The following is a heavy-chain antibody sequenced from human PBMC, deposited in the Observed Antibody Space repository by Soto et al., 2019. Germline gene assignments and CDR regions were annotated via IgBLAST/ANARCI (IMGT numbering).Heavy chain of an antibody. Sequence: AQLVESGGGLVQPGGSLRLSCAASGFTFSVYTMHWVRQSPGKGLEWISSITSSGTTISYADSVKGRFTISRDNAKSSLFLQMDTLRDEDTAVYYCARDGYSTSSDWPWFDTWGQGTLVTVSS. V-gene: IGHV3-48*02. CDR2: ITSSGTTI. CDR1: GFTFSVYT. CDR3: ARDGYSTSSDWPWFDT. D-gene: IGHD6-6*01. J-gene: IGHJ5*02.